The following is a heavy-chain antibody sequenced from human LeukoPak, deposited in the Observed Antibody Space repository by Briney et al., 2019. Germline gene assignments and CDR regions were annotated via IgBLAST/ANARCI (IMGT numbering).Heavy chain of an antibody. CDR3: ARGDPKNAFDI. CDR2: IWYDGSNK. Sequence: PGGSLRLSCAASGFTFSSYGMHWVRQAPGKGLEWVAVIWYDGSNKYYADSVKGRFTISRDNSKNTLYLQMNSLRAEDTAVYYCARGDPKNAFDIWGQGTMVTVSS. V-gene: IGHV3-33*01. J-gene: IGHJ3*02. CDR1: GFTFSSYG.